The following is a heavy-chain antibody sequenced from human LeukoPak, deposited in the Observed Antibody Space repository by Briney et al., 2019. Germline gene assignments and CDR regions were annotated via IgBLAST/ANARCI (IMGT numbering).Heavy chain of an antibody. V-gene: IGHV4-39*07. CDR2: ISYSGNT. CDR3: ARGIAAAAPSGWFDP. D-gene: IGHD6-13*01. CDR1: GDSISTSSYF. J-gene: IGHJ5*02. Sequence: SETLSLTCTVSGDSISTSSYFWVWIRQPPGKGLEWIGSISYSGNTNYNPSLKSRVTISVDTSKNQFSLKLSSVTAADTAVYYCARGIAAAAPSGWFDPWGQGTLVTVSS.